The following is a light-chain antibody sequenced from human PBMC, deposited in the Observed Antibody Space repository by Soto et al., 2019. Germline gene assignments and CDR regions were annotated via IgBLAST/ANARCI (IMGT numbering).Light chain of an antibody. CDR3: NSYTGSSTPYV. CDR1: SSDVGSYNY. Sequence: QSALTQPASVSGSPGQSITISCTETSSDVGSYNYVSWYQQHPGKAPKLMIYDVSNRPSGVSNRFSGSKSGNTASLTISGLQAEDEADYYCNSYTGSSTPYVFGTGTKVTVL. J-gene: IGLJ1*01. CDR2: DVS. V-gene: IGLV2-14*03.